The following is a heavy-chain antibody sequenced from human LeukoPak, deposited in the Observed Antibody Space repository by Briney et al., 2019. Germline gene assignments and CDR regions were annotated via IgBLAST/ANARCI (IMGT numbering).Heavy chain of an antibody. D-gene: IGHD2-15*01. CDR3: ARSSTPWYFDL. J-gene: IGHJ2*01. Sequence: GGSLRLSCAASGFTFSSYSMTWVRQAPGKGLEWVSYISSSSSTIYYADSVKGRFTISRDNAKNSLYLQMNSLRAEDTAVYYCARSSTPWYFDLWGRGTLVTVSS. CDR1: GFTFSSYS. CDR2: ISSSSSTI. V-gene: IGHV3-48*01.